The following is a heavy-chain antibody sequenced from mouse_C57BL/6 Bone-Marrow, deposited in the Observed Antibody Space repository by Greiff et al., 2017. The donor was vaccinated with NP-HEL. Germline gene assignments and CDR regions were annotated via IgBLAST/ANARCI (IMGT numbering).Heavy chain of an antibody. J-gene: IGHJ3*01. Sequence: DVKLVESGGGLVKPGGSLKLSCAASGFTFSDYGMHWVRQVPEKGLEWVAYISSGSSTIYYADTVKGRFTISRDNAKNTLFLQMTSLRSEDTAMYYCARGGFRFAYWGQGTLVTVSA. CDR1: GFTFSDYG. CDR3: ARGGFRFAY. CDR2: ISSGSSTI. V-gene: IGHV5-17*01.